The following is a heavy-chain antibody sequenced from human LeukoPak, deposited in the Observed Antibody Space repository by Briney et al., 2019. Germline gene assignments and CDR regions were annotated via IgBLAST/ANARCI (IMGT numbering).Heavy chain of an antibody. V-gene: IGHV1-2*02. CDR3: ARGGDYYDSSGYPDDAFDI. Sequence: ASVKVSCKASGYTFTSYDINWVRQAPGQGLEWMGWINPKSGVTKYAQKFQGRVTMTRDTSISTAYMELSRLRSDDAAVYYCARGGDYYDSSGYPDDAFDIWGQGTMVIVSS. D-gene: IGHD3-22*01. CDR1: GYTFTSYD. J-gene: IGHJ3*02. CDR2: INPKSGVT.